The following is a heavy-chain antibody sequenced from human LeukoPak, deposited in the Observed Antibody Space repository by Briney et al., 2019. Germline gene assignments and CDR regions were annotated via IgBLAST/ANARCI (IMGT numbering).Heavy chain of an antibody. CDR3: ARVPICSSTSCYWFDP. CDR1: GYTFTSYG. D-gene: IGHD2-2*01. V-gene: IGHV1-18*04. Sequence: ASVKVSCKASGYTFTSYGISWVRQAPGKGLEWMGWISAYNGNTNYAQKLQGRVTMTTDTSTSTAYMELRSLRSDDTAVYYCARVPICSSTSCYWFDPWGQGTLVTVSS. CDR2: ISAYNGNT. J-gene: IGHJ5*02.